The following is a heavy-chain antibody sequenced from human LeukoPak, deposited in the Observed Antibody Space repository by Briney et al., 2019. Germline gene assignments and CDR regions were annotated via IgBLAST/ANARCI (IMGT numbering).Heavy chain of an antibody. V-gene: IGHV4-4*02. Sequence: SETLSLTCGVSGGSISTTNWWTWVRQPPGEGLEWIGEVHLSGRTHYNPSLESRVTMSVDMSENHISLRPTSVTAADTAVYYCAREGGPYRPLDYSGQGTLVTVSS. J-gene: IGHJ4*02. CDR3: AREGGPYRPLDY. CDR1: GGSISTTNW. CDR2: VHLSGRT.